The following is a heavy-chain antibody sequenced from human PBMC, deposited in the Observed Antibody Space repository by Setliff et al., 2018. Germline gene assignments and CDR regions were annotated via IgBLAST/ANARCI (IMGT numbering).Heavy chain of an antibody. CDR3: ARGLNTESWTPLY. D-gene: IGHD2-15*01. J-gene: IGHJ4*02. CDR1: DDSFTSSRYY. V-gene: IGHV4-39*01. Sequence: SETLSLTCTVSDDSFTSSRYYWGWIRQAPGSGLEWIGSISYSGTPYYNASVESRVTMSVDRSRNQFSLTLSSVSAADMAVYYCARGLNTESWTPLYWSPGTLVTVSS. CDR2: ISYSGTP.